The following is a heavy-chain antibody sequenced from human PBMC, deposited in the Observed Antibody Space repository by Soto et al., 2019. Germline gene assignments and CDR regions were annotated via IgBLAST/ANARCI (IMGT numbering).Heavy chain of an antibody. D-gene: IGHD2-2*01. CDR1: GYTFTSYG. CDR2: ISAYNGNT. CDR3: ARIGYCSSTSCPEP. V-gene: IGHV1-18*01. J-gene: IGHJ5*02. Sequence: ASVKVSCKASGYTFTSYGISWVRQAPGQGLEWMGWISAYNGNTNYARKLQGRVTMTTDTSTSTAYMELRSLRSDDTAVYYCARIGYCSSTSCPEPWGQGTLVTVSS.